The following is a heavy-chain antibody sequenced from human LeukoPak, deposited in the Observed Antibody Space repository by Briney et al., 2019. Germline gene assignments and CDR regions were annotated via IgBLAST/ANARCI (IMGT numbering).Heavy chain of an antibody. CDR3: ARDTRGYSYGPNWFDP. CDR1: GYTFTSYG. Sequence: ASVKVSCKASGYTFTSYGISWVRQAPGQGLEWMGWISAYNGNTNYAQKLQGRVTMTTDTSTSTAYMELRSLRSDDTAVYYCARDTRGYSYGPNWFDPWGQGTLVTVSS. J-gene: IGHJ5*02. D-gene: IGHD5-18*01. V-gene: IGHV1-18*01. CDR2: ISAYNGNT.